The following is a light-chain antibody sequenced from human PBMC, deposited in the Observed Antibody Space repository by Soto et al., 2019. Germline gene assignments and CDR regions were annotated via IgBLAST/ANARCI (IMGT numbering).Light chain of an antibody. J-gene: IGKJ5*01. CDR3: QQRSNWPPLT. CDR1: QSVSSY. V-gene: IGKV3-11*01. CDR2: DAS. Sequence: EIVLTQSPAILSLSPGERATLSCRASQSVSSYLAWFQQKPGQAPRLLIYDASNRATGIPARFSGSGSGTDFTLTISSLEPEDFAVYYWQQRSNWPPLTFGQGTRLEIK.